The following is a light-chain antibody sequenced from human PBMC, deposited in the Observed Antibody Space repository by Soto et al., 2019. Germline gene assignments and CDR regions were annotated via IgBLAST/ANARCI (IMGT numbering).Light chain of an antibody. Sequence: EIVFTQSPGTLSRSPGERATLSCRASQSVSNNYLAWYQQKPGQAPRLLIYGASNRATGIPARFSGSGSGTDFTLTISSLEPEDFAVYYCQQRSNWPPITFGQGTRLENK. J-gene: IGKJ5*01. V-gene: IGKV3-11*01. CDR3: QQRSNWPPIT. CDR1: QSVSNNY. CDR2: GAS.